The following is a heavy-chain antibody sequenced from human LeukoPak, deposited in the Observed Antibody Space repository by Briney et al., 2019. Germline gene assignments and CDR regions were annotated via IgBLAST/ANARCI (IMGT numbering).Heavy chain of an antibody. CDR2: INSDEATT. D-gene: IGHD1-26*01. CDR3: ARDFIVGVSTLGFDL. CDR1: GFSLSRYW. J-gene: IGHJ3*01. Sequence: PGGSLRLSCAASGFSLSRYWTHWVRQVPGKGLVWVSHINSDEATTTYADSVKGRFTISTDKAKNTLYLQMNSLKAEDTAVYYCARDFIVGVSTLGFDLWGQGAMVTVSS. V-gene: IGHV3-74*01.